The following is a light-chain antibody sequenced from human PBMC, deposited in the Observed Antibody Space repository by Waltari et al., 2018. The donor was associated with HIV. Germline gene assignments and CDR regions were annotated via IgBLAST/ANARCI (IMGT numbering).Light chain of an antibody. Sequence: DIQMTQSPSTLSASVGETVTITCRASQSISNWLAWYQQKPGKAPKLLIYKASSLKSGVPSRFSGSGSGTEFTLTISCLQPDDSATYFCQQHDNFLGTFGQGTKVEIK. V-gene: IGKV1-5*03. CDR3: QQHDNFLGT. J-gene: IGKJ1*01. CDR1: QSISNW. CDR2: KAS.